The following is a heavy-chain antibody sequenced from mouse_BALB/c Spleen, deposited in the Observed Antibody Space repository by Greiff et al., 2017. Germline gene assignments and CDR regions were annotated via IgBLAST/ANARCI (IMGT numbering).Heavy chain of an antibody. J-gene: IGHJ4*01. Sequence: LQQPGAELVKPGASVKMSCKASGYTFTSYNMHWVKQTPGQGLEWIGAIYPGNGDTSYNQKFKGKATLTADKSSSTAYMQLSSLTSEDSAVYDCARGYGSSYYAMDYWGQGTSVTVSS. CDR2: IYPGNGDT. CDR1: GYTFTSYN. CDR3: ARGYGSSYYAMDY. D-gene: IGHD1-1*01. V-gene: IGHV1-12*01.